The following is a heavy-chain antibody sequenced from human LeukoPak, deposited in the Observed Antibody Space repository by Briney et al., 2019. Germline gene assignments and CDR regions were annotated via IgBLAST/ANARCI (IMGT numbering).Heavy chain of an antibody. CDR1: GFTFDSYA. Sequence: GGSLRLSCAASGFTFDSYAMSWVRQAPGKGLEWISAVSRFGGTTYYADSAKGRFTISRDNSNNTVYLQMNSLRVGDTALYYCVKHVGSRWSNNRFDPWGQGTLVTVS. V-gene: IGHV3-23*01. J-gene: IGHJ5*02. CDR3: VKHVGSRWSNNRFDP. D-gene: IGHD6-13*01. CDR2: VSRFGGTT.